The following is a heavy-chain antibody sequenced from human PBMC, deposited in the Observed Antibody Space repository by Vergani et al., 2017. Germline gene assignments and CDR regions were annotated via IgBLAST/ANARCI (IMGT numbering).Heavy chain of an antibody. CDR3: AGGFLRITMVRGAPGGWFDP. CDR2: INHSGST. V-gene: IGHV4-34*01. Sequence: QVQLQQWGAGLLKPSETLSLTCAVYGGSFSGYYWSWIRQPPGKGLEWVGEINHSGSTNYNPSLKSRVTISVDTSKNQFSLKLSSVTAAVTAVYYCAGGFLRITMVRGAPGGWFDPWGQGTLVTVSS. CDR1: GGSFSGYY. J-gene: IGHJ5*02. D-gene: IGHD3-10*01.